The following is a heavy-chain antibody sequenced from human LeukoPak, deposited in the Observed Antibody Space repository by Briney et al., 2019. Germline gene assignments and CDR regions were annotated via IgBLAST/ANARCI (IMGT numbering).Heavy chain of an antibody. J-gene: IGHJ5*02. Sequence: PSETLSLTCTVSGDSMSSSSYYWGWVRQPPGKGLEWIGSIYYSGSTYYNPSLKSRVTISVDTSKNQFSLKLSSVTAADTAVYYCARTYVDQNWFDPWGQGTLVTVSS. CDR2: IYYSGST. CDR1: GDSMSSSSYY. CDR3: ARTYVDQNWFDP. D-gene: IGHD3-16*01. V-gene: IGHV4-39*01.